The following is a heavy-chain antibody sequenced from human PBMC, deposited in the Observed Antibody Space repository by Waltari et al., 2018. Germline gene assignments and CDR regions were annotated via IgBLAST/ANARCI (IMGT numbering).Heavy chain of an antibody. V-gene: IGHV4-34*01. CDR2: INHSGST. J-gene: IGHJ5*02. CDR1: GGSFSGYY. Sequence: QVQLQQWGAGLLKPSETLSLTCAVYGGSFSGYYWSWIRQPPGKGLEWIGEINHSGSTNYNPSLKSRVTISVDTSKNQFSLKLSSVTAADTAVYYCARRPGSTVIVVARRGSWFDPWGQGTLVTVSS. D-gene: IGHD3-22*01. CDR3: ARRPGSTVIVVARRGSWFDP.